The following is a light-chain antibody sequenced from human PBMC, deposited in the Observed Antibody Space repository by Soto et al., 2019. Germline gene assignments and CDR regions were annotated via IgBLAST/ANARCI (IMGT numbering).Light chain of an antibody. J-gene: IGLJ1*01. CDR3: SSYTTNSSYV. V-gene: IGLV2-14*01. Sequence: QSALTQPASVSGSPGQSITISCTGTSSDVGASIFVSWYQQHPGKAPKLMIYAVSSRPSGVSYRFSGSKSGNTASLTISGLHAEDEADYYCSSYTTNSSYVFGTGTKLTVL. CDR1: SSDVGASIF. CDR2: AVS.